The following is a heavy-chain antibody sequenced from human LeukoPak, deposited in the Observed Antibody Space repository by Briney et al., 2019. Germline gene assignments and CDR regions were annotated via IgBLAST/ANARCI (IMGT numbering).Heavy chain of an antibody. CDR2: ISSSSSTI. Sequence: GGSLSLSCAASGFTFSSYSMNWVRQAPGKGLEWVSYISSSSSTIYYADSVKGRFTISRDNAKNSLYLQMNSLRAEDTAVYYCARGYQFMDVWGQGTTVTVSS. D-gene: IGHD1-14*01. V-gene: IGHV3-48*01. CDR1: GFTFSSYS. CDR3: ARGYQFMDV. J-gene: IGHJ6*02.